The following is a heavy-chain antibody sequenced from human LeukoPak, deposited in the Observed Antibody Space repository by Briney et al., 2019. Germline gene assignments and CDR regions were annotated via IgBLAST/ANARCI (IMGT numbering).Heavy chain of an antibody. D-gene: IGHD4-17*01. V-gene: IGHV1-69*05. CDR2: IIPIFGTA. J-gene: IGHJ5*02. Sequence: SVKVSCKASGGTFSSYAISWVRQAPGQGLEWMGRIIPIFGTANYAQKFQGRVTITTDESTSTAYMELGSPRSEETAVYYCARENGDYASTYYSNWFDPWGQGTLVSVSS. CDR3: ARENGDYASTYYSNWFDP. CDR1: GGTFSSYA.